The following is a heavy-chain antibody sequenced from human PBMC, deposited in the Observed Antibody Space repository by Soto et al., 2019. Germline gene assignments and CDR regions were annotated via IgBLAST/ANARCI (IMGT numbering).Heavy chain of an antibody. Sequence: QGQLVQSGAEVKKPGASVRVSCKASGYTFINFAMHWVRQAPGQRLEWMGWSNPGNGLTKYSQNFQGRVTITWDTSASAASMELSSLRSEDTAVYYCARDKYGGSKGLDYWDQGTLVSVSS. CDR1: GYTFINFA. D-gene: IGHD3-16*01. CDR2: SNPGNGLT. V-gene: IGHV1-3*01. CDR3: ARDKYGGSKGLDY. J-gene: IGHJ4*01.